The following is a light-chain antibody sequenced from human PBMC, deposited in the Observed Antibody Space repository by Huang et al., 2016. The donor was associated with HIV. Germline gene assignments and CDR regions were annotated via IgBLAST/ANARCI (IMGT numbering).Light chain of an antibody. CDR1: QSVSSN. CDR3: QQYNNWPPWYT. J-gene: IGKJ2*01. CDR2: GAS. V-gene: IGKV3-15*01. Sequence: EIVMTQSPATLSVSPGERATLSCRASQSVSSNLAWYRQKPGQAPRLLIYGASTRATGIPARFSGSGSGTEFTLTISSLQSEDFAVYYGQQYNNWPPWYTFGQGTKLEIK.